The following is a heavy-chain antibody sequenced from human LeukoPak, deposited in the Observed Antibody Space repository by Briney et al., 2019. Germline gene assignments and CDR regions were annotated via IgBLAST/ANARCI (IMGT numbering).Heavy chain of an antibody. CDR3: ADDLWFGEFPLDY. V-gene: IGHV3-23*01. CDR2: ISGSGGST. J-gene: IGHJ4*02. Sequence: GGSLRLSCAASGFTFSSYGMSWVRQAPGKGLEWVSAISGSGGSTYYADSVKGRFTISRDNSKNTLYLQMNSLRAEDTAVYYCADDLWFGEFPLDYWGQGTLVTVSS. D-gene: IGHD3-10*01. CDR1: GFTFSSYG.